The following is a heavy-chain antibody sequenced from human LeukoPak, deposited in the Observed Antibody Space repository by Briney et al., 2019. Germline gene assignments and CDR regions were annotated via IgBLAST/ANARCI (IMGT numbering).Heavy chain of an antibody. CDR3: ARGPYCSSTSCYTHFDY. D-gene: IGHD2-2*02. Sequence: PGGSLRLSCAASGFTFDDYGMSWVRQAPGKGLEWVSGINWNGGGTGYADSVKGRFTISRDNAKNSLYLQMNSLRAEDTALYYCARGPYCSSTSCYTHFDYWGQGTLVTVSS. J-gene: IGHJ4*02. V-gene: IGHV3-20*04. CDR2: INWNGGGT. CDR1: GFTFDDYG.